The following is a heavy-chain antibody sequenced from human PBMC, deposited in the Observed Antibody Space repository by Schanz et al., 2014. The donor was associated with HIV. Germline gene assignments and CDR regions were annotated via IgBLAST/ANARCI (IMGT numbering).Heavy chain of an antibody. Sequence: QLQLQESGPALVKPSETLSLTCTVSGGSISNTYWSWFRQPAGKGLEWIGRIFGSGGTTNYNPSRRSRITISEDTTKNDVSLNLTPVTAADTAVYYCARDNDPYYYDSRGYYDRLFDYWGQGTLVTVSS. CDR2: IFGSGGTT. CDR3: ARDNDPYYYDSRGYYDRLFDY. V-gene: IGHV4-4*07. D-gene: IGHD3-22*01. J-gene: IGHJ4*02. CDR1: GGSISNTY.